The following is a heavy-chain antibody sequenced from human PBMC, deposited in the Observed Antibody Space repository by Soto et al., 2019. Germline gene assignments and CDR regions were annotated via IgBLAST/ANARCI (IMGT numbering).Heavy chain of an antibody. Sequence: QVQLVQSGAEVKKPGASVKVSCKTSGYIFTSNDITWVRQAPGQGLEWMGWNSAYNGNTKYAQKLQGRVTMTTDTSTSTAYMELRSLRSDYTAVDYCSIIGVPRVNYWGQGTLVTVSS. CDR1: GYIFTSND. D-gene: IGHD6-19*01. V-gene: IGHV1-18*04. J-gene: IGHJ4*02. CDR3: SIIGVPRVNY. CDR2: NSAYNGNT.